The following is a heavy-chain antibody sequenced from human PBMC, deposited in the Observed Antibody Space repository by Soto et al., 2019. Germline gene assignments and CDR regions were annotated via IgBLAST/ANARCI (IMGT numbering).Heavy chain of an antibody. J-gene: IGHJ4*02. CDR2: MNPNSGNT. CDR3: AGGDFPTGGGDY. CDR1: GYTFTSYD. V-gene: IGHV1-8*01. D-gene: IGHD3-10*01. Sequence: QVQLVQSGAEVKKPGASVKVSCKASGYTFTSYDINWVRQATGQGLEWMGWMNPNSGNTGYAQKFQGRVTMTRNTAISTAYREVRSLRCEDAGGYYWAGGDFPTGGGDYWGQGTLVTVSS.